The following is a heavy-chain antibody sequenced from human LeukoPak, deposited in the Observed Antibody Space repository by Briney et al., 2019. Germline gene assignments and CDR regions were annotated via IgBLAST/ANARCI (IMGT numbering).Heavy chain of an antibody. CDR2: ISWNSGSI. D-gene: IGHD1-1*01. J-gene: IGHJ4*02. V-gene: IGHV3-9*01. Sequence: GRSLRLSCAASGFTFDDYAMPWVRQAPGKGLEWVSGISWNSGSIGYADSVKGRFTISRDNAKNSLYLQMNSLRAEDTALYYCAKPLRTTPAFDYWGQGTLVTVSS. CDR1: GFTFDDYA. CDR3: AKPLRTTPAFDY.